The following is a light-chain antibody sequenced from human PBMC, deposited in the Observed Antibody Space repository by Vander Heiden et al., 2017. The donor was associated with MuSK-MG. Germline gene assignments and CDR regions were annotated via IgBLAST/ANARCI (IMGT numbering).Light chain of an antibody. Sequence: EIVLTQSPATLSLSPGERATLSCRASQSVSTYLAWYQQKPGQAPRLLIYDASNRATGIPARFSGSGSGTDFTLTIRSLEPEDFAVYYWQQRSDLLTFGGGTRVEIK. CDR3: QQRSDLLT. CDR1: QSVSTY. CDR2: DAS. J-gene: IGKJ4*01. V-gene: IGKV3-11*01.